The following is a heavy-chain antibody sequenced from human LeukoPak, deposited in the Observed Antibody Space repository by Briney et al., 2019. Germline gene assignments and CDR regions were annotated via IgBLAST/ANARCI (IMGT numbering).Heavy chain of an antibody. J-gene: IGHJ6*03. CDR2: IYYSGST. Sequence: PSETLSLTCTVSGGSISSYYWSWIRQPPGKGLEWIGYIYYSGSTNYNPSLKSRVTISVDTSKNQFSLKLSSVTAADTAVYYCARENVVVPAAPYYYYMDVWGKGTTVTISS. V-gene: IGHV4-59*01. CDR1: GGSISSYY. D-gene: IGHD2-2*01. CDR3: ARENVVVPAAPYYYYMDV.